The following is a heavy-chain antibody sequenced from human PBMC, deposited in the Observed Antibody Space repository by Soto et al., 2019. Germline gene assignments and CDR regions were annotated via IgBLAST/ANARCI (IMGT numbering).Heavy chain of an antibody. J-gene: IGHJ6*01. CDR3: ARVSGWDPLVYGMDV. Sequence: GGSLRLSCAASGFTFSSYWMHWVRQAPGKGLVWVSRINSDGSSTSYADSVKGRFTISRDNAKNTLYLQMNSLRAEDTAVYYCARVSGWDPLVYGMDVWGQGTTVTVST. CDR2: INSDGSST. D-gene: IGHD1-26*01. V-gene: IGHV3-74*01. CDR1: GFTFSSYW.